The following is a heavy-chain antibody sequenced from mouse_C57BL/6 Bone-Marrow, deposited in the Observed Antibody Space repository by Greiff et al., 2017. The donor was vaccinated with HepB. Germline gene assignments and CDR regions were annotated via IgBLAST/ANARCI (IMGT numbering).Heavy chain of an antibody. V-gene: IGHV5-6*01. CDR1: GFTFSSYG. Sequence: EVHLVESGGDLVKPGGSLKLSCAASGFTFSSYGMSWVRQTPDKRLEWVATISSGGSYTYYPDSVKGRCTISRDNAKTTLYLQMGSLKSEDTAMYYCERQGAYWGRFAYWGQGTLVTVSA. CDR3: ERQGAYWGRFAY. D-gene: IGHD2-10*01. CDR2: ISSGGSYT. J-gene: IGHJ3*01.